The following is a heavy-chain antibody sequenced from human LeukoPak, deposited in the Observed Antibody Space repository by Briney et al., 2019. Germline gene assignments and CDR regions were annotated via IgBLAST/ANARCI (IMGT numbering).Heavy chain of an antibody. CDR3: ARGGGLYRYCSSTSCYDN. Sequence: ASVKVSCKASGYTFTTYPMNWVRQAPGQGLEWMGWINTNTGNPTYAQGFTGRFVFSLDTSVSTAYLQISSLQPEDTAVYYCARGGGLYRYCSSTSCYDNWGQGTLVTVSS. V-gene: IGHV7-4-1*02. J-gene: IGHJ4*02. CDR1: GYTFTTYP. CDR2: INTNTGNP. D-gene: IGHD2-2*01.